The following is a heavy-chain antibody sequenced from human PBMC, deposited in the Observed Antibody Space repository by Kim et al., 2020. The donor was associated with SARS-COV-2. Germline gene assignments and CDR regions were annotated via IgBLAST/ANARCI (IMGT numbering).Heavy chain of an antibody. CDR3: ARATPHQYGRGGSCYSGY. CDR2: IYSGGST. D-gene: IGHD2-15*01. Sequence: GGSLRLSCAASGFTVSSNYMSWVRQAPGKGLEWVSVIYSGGSTYYADSVKGRFTITSDNYKNTLYLQMNSLRAADTAAYYCARATPHQYGRGGSCYSGY. V-gene: IGHV3-53*01. J-gene: IGHJ4*03. CDR1: GFTVSSNY.